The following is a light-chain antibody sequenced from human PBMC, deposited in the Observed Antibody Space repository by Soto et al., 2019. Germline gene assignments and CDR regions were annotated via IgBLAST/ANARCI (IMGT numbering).Light chain of an antibody. J-gene: IGKJ4*01. CDR2: GAS. Sequence: ELVLTQSPATLSLSPGERATLSCRASQSVSSSYLAWYQQTPGQAPRLLISGASSRATDIPARFSGSGSGTEFTLTISSLQSEDFAVYYCQQYSNWPLTFGGGTKVDIK. V-gene: IGKV3-15*01. CDR3: QQYSNWPLT. CDR1: QSVSSSY.